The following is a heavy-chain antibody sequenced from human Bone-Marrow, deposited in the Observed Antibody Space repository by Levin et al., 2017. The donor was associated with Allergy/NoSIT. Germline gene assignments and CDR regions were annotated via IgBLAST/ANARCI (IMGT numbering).Heavy chain of an antibody. Sequence: SQTLSLTCSISGGSISTYFWSWIRQSPGKGLEWIGYVIHSGGSNYNPSLEGRATISRDTAKNQFSLKLTSVTTADTAVYYCARGGAGDYFFFDVWGQGSLVTVSS. CDR2: VIHSGGS. CDR1: GGSISTYF. V-gene: IGHV4-59*01. D-gene: IGHD3-16*01. J-gene: IGHJ4*02. CDR3: ARGGAGDYFFFDV.